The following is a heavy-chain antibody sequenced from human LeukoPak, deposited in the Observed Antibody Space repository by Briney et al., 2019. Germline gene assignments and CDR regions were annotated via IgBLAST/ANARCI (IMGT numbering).Heavy chain of an antibody. CDR2: TYYRSQQWYS. V-gene: IGHV6-1*01. Sequence: QTLSLTCAISGDSVSSNGAAWDWIRQSPSRGLEWLGRTYYRSQQWYSDYAPSVKGRITINADTSQNQFSLHLNSVTPEDTAVYYCGRETDFGVVTNWGQGTLVTVSS. CDR3: GRETDFGVVTN. J-gene: IGHJ4*02. D-gene: IGHD3-3*01. CDR1: GDSVSSNGAA.